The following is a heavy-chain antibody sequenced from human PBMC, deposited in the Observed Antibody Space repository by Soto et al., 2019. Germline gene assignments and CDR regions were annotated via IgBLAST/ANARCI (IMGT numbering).Heavy chain of an antibody. CDR2: IYPGDSDT. J-gene: IGHJ4*02. CDR1: GYSFASHW. V-gene: IGHV5-51*01. Sequence: PGESLKLSCKGSGYSFASHWVAWVRQMPEKGLEWIGTIYPGDSDTKYSSAFRGHVTISADTSVSTAYLQWRSLEATDSAIYYCARYSGSYWHYLDFWGQGTLVTVSS. D-gene: IGHD1-26*01. CDR3: ARYSGSYWHYLDF.